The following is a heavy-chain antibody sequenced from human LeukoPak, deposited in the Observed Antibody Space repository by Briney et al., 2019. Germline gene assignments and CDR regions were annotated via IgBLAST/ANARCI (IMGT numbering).Heavy chain of an antibody. V-gene: IGHV4-34*01. J-gene: IGHJ3*02. CDR3: ARQPGGTAAFDI. CDR2: INHSGST. CDR1: GGSFSGYY. Sequence: SETLSLTCAVYGGSFSGYYWSWIRQPPGKGLEWIGEINHSGSTNYNPSLKSRVTISLDTSKNQFSLMLTSVTAADTAVYYCARQPGGTAAFDIWAQGTMVTVSS. D-gene: IGHD1-14*01.